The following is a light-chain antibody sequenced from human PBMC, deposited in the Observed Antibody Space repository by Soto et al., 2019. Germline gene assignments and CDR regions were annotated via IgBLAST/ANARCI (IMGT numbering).Light chain of an antibody. CDR2: KAP. CDR1: QTISCW. Sequence: DIQMTQSPSTLSGSVGDRVTITCRASQTISCWLAWYQQKPGKAPKLLIYKAPTLKSGVPSRFSGSGSGTEFTLTISRLQPDDFATYDCQHYNSYSEAFGQGTKVELK. J-gene: IGKJ1*01. CDR3: QHYNSYSEA. V-gene: IGKV1-5*03.